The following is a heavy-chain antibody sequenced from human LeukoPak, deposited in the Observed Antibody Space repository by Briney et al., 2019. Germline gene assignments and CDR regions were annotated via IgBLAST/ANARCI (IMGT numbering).Heavy chain of an antibody. Sequence: GGSLRLSCAASGFIFNAMTWVRQAPGKGREWVSSISGNAGSTYYIDSVKGRFTISRDNSKNTLFLQMNSLRAEDTGMYYCAKYGAPGWSGYCDYWGQGTLVTVSS. V-gene: IGHV3-23*01. D-gene: IGHD4/OR15-4a*01. CDR3: AKYGAPGWSGYCDY. CDR2: ISGNAGST. J-gene: IGHJ4*02. CDR1: GFIFNA.